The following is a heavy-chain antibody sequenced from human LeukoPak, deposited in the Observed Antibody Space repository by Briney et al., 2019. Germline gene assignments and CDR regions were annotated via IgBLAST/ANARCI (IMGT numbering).Heavy chain of an antibody. CDR3: AKLTSFTVTTSYGMDV. CDR2: ISGSGGNT. Sequence: GGSLRLSCAVSGFTFSSYAMSWVRQAPGKGLEWVSAISGSGGNTYYADSVKGRFTISRDNSKNTLYLQMNSLRAGDTAIYYCAKLTSFTVTTSYGMDVWGQGTTVTVSS. CDR1: GFTFSSYA. D-gene: IGHD4-17*01. V-gene: IGHV3-23*01. J-gene: IGHJ6*02.